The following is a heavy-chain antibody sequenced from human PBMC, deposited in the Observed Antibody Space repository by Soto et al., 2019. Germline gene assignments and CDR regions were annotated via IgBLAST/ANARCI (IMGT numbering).Heavy chain of an antibody. D-gene: IGHD2-21*01. Sequence: QVQLVESGGGLVEPGGSLRLSCASSGFPFSDHYMSWIRRSPGKGLEFLSYISPGTTYKNYADSVKGRFTISRDNAKSSLYLKLNGLRAEDTALYFCSRGGGGGLFDLWGQGTFVTVSS. CDR1: GFPFSDHY. CDR2: ISPGTTYK. CDR3: SRGGGGGLFDL. V-gene: IGHV3-11*06. J-gene: IGHJ4*02.